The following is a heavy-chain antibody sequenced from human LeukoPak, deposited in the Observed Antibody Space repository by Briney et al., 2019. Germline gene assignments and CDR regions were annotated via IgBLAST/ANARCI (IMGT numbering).Heavy chain of an antibody. J-gene: IGHJ4*02. V-gene: IGHV3-13*01. Sequence: GGSLRLSCAASGFTFSSYAMHWVRHPAGKGLEWVSAIGTAGDTFYPGSVKGRFTISRENAKKSLFLQMNSLRAEDTAVYYCALGYFDYWGQGTLVTVSS. CDR1: GFTFSSYA. CDR2: IGTAGDT. D-gene: IGHD3-10*01. CDR3: ALGYFDY.